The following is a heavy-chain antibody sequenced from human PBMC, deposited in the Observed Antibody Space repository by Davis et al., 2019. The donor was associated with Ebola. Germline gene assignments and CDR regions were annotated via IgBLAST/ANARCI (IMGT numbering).Heavy chain of an antibody. Sequence: AASVKVSCKASGGTFSSYAISWVRQAPGQGLEWMGWISAYNGNTNYAQKLQGRVTMTTDTSTSTAYMELRSLRSDDTAVYYCAREGYCSSTSCYYDYYYYGMDVWGQGTTVTVSS. CDR2: ISAYNGNT. CDR3: AREGYCSSTSCYYDYYYYGMDV. V-gene: IGHV1-18*01. D-gene: IGHD2-2*01. J-gene: IGHJ6*02. CDR1: GGTFSSYA.